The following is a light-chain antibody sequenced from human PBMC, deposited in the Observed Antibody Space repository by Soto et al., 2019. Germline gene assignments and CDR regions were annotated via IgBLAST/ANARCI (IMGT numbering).Light chain of an antibody. J-gene: IGLJ1*01. V-gene: IGLV2-14*03. CDR1: SSDVGGYNF. Sequence: QAVVTQPASVSGSPGQSITISCTGTSSDVGGYNFVSWYQQHPGKAPKLLIYDVSDRPSGVSIRFSGSKSGNTASLTISGLQAEDEADYYCNSYTSSSTADVFGSGTKLTVL. CDR3: NSYTSSSTADV. CDR2: DVS.